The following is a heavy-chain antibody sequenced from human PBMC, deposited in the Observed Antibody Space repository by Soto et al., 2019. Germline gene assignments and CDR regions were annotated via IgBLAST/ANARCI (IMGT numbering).Heavy chain of an antibody. CDR2: INPSGGST. Sequence: ASVKVSCKASGYTFTSYYMHWVRQAPGQGLEWMGIINPSGGSTSYAQKFQGRVTMTRDTSTSTVYMELSSLRSEDTAVYYCGRVLNTISQRTSGYYYYGMDVWGQGTTVTVSS. CDR3: GRVLNTISQRTSGYYYYGMDV. D-gene: IGHD3-3*01. J-gene: IGHJ6*02. CDR1: GYTFTSYY. V-gene: IGHV1-46*01.